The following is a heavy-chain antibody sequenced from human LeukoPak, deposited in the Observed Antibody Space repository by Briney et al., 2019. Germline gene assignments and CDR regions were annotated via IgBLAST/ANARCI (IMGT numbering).Heavy chain of an antibody. CDR1: GFTFGSYE. D-gene: IGHD6-13*01. J-gene: IGHJ4*02. CDR2: ISSSGSTI. CDR3: ASGAAAGRLDY. V-gene: IGHV3-48*03. Sequence: GSLRLSCAASGFTFGSYEMNWVRQAPGKGLEWVSYISSSGSTIYYADSVKGRFTISRDNAKNSLYLQMNSLRAEDTAVYYCASGAAAGRLDYWGQGTLVTVSS.